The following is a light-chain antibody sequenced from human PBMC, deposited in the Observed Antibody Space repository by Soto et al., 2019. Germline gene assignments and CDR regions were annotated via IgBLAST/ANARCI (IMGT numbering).Light chain of an antibody. CDR1: SGSVASNY. Sequence: NFMLTQPHSVSESPGKTVTISCTRSSGSVASNYVQWYQQRPGSAPTPVIYEDNQRPSWVPDRFSGSIDSSSNSASLTISGLKTEDEADYYCQSYDSSNVVFGGGTKLTVL. V-gene: IGLV6-57*04. CDR3: QSYDSSNVV. CDR2: EDN. J-gene: IGLJ2*01.